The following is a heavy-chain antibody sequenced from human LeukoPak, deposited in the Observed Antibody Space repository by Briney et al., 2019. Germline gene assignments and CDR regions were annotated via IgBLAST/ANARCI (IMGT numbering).Heavy chain of an antibody. V-gene: IGHV3-23*01. D-gene: IGHD3-10*01. J-gene: IGHJ4*02. CDR3: AKSLSGGGYYFEY. CDR2: ISDSGGST. CDR1: GFTFSNYA. Sequence: PGGSLGLSCAASGFTFSNYAMTWVRQAPGKGLEWVSGISDSGGSTYYADSVKGRFTISRDNSKNTLYLQMNSLRAEDTAVYYCAKSLSGGGYYFEYWGQGTLVTVSS.